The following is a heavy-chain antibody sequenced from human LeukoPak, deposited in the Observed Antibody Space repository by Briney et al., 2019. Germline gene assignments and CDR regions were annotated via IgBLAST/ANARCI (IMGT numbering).Heavy chain of an antibody. CDR1: GGTFSSYA. Sequence: SVKVSCKASGGTFSSYAISWVRQAPGQGLEWMGGIIPIFGTANYAQKFQGRVTITADESTSTAYMELSSLRSEDTAVYFCARDRTVAGFHLEAYWGQGTLVTVSS. V-gene: IGHV1-69*13. CDR3: ARDRTVAGFHLEAY. J-gene: IGHJ4*02. D-gene: IGHD6-19*01. CDR2: IIPIFGTA.